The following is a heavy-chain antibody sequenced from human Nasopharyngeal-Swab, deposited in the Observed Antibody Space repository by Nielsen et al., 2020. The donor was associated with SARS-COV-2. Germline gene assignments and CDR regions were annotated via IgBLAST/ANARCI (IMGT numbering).Heavy chain of an antibody. CDR1: GGSISSYY. CDR2: IYYSGST. V-gene: IGHV4-59*01. CDR3: ARGLTHYDLWSGYSHYYYYYYMDV. J-gene: IGHJ6*03. D-gene: IGHD3-3*01. Sequence: SKTLSLTCTVSGGSISSYYWSWIRQPPGKGLEWIGYIYYSGSTNYNPSLKSRVTISVDTSKNQFSLKLSSVTAADTAVYYCARGLTHYDLWSGYSHYYYYYYMDVWGKGTTVTVSS.